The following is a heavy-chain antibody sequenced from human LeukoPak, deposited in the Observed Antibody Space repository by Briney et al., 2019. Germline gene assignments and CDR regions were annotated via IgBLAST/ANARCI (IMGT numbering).Heavy chain of an antibody. J-gene: IGHJ5*02. CDR3: ARGGSTVTNLNWVDP. CDR2: IYYSGST. Sequence: PSETLSVTCTVSGGSICSYYWSWIRQPPGKGLEWIGYIYYSGSTNYNPSLKSRVTISVDTSKNQFSLKLSSVTAADTAVYYCARGGSTVTNLNWVDPSGAGTLVTVSS. V-gene: IGHV4-59*01. CDR1: GGSICSYY. D-gene: IGHD1-1*01.